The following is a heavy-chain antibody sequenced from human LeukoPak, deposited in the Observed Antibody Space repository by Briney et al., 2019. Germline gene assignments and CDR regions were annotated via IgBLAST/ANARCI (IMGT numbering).Heavy chain of an antibody. CDR1: GYSFTTYW. J-gene: IGHJ6*02. CDR3: ARSGRHYDSSGYYSNYYYYYGMDV. V-gene: IGHV5-51*01. CDR2: IYPGDSDT. Sequence: GESLKISCKASGYSFTTYWIGWVRQMPGKGLEWMGIIYPGDSDTRYSPSFQGQVTISADKSISTAYLQWSSLKASDTAMYYCARSGRHYDSSGYYSNYYYYYGMDVWGQGTTVTVSS. D-gene: IGHD3-22*01.